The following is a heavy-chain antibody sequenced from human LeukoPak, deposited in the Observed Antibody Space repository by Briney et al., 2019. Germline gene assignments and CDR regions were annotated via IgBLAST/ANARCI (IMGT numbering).Heavy chain of an antibody. D-gene: IGHD6-19*01. CDR2: MNPNSGNT. Sequence: ASVKVSCKASGYTFTGYYMHWVRQAPGQGLEWMGWMNPNSGNTGYAQKFQGRVTMTRNTSISTAYMELSSLRSEDTAVYYCAREIAVAGTPLYYYYGMDVWGQGTTVTVSS. CDR1: GYTFTGYY. CDR3: AREIAVAGTPLYYYYGMDV. J-gene: IGHJ6*02. V-gene: IGHV1-8*02.